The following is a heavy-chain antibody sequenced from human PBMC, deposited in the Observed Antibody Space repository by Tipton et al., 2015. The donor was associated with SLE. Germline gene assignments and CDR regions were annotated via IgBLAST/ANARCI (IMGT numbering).Heavy chain of an antibody. CDR2: ISYDGSNK. CDR3: AREEVITTAFDI. V-gene: IGHV3-30*04. CDR1: GFTFSSYP. Sequence: SLRLSCAASGFTFSSYPMHWVRQAPGKGLEWVAVISYDGSNKYYADSVKDRFTISRDNSKNTLYLQMNSLRAEDTAVYYCAREEVITTAFDIWGQGTMVTVSS. D-gene: IGHD3-22*01. J-gene: IGHJ3*02.